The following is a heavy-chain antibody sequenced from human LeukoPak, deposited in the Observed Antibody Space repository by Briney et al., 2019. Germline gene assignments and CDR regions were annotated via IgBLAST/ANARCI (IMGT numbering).Heavy chain of an antibody. CDR2: INHSGST. Sequence: PSETQSLTCAVYGGSFSGYYWSWIRQPPGKGLEWIGEINHSGSTNYNPSLKSRVTISVDTSKNQFSLKLSSVTAADTAVYYCASARKSIAARPGRFDYWGQGTLVTVSS. CDR1: GGSFSGYY. CDR3: ASARKSIAARPGRFDY. J-gene: IGHJ4*02. D-gene: IGHD6-6*01. V-gene: IGHV4-34*01.